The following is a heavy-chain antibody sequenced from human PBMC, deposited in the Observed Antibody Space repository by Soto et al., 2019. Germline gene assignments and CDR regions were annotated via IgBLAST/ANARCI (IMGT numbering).Heavy chain of an antibody. Sequence: TLSLTCTVSGASLITDDYYWSWIRQPPGEGLEWIGYMTYSGSTYYNPSLKSRVTTSLDRSKNQISLHLSSVTAAGTAVYYCARIGTLLGIVTNNWFDPWGQGTLVTVSS. CDR3: ARIGTLLGIVTNNWFDP. D-gene: IGHD1-26*01. CDR1: GASLITDDYY. CDR2: MTYSGST. V-gene: IGHV4-30-4*01. J-gene: IGHJ5*02.